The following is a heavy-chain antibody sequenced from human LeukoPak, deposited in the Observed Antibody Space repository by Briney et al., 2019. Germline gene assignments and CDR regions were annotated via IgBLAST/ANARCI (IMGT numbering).Heavy chain of an antibody. V-gene: IGHV1-69*05. CDR1: GGTFSSYA. D-gene: IGHD3-22*01. CDR2: IIPIFGTA. J-gene: IGHJ4*02. CDR3: ARDPYYYDSSGYYY. Sequence: ASVKVSCKASGGTFSSYAISWVRQAPGQGLEWMGGIIPIFGTANYAQKFQGRVTITTDESTSTAYMELSSLRSEDTAVYYCARDPYYYDSSGYYYWGQGTLVTVS.